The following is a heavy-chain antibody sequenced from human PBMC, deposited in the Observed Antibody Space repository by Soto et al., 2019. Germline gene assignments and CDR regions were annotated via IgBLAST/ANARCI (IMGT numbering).Heavy chain of an antibody. CDR3: ARNGTLTGYSYGMDV. J-gene: IGHJ6*02. Sequence: SVKVSCKASGGTFSDSTINWVLQAPGQRLEWMGGIIPIFDTANYAEKFQGRVTITADESTSTSFMEVSSLRSEDTAVYYCARNGTLTGYSYGMDVWGQGTMVTLSS. D-gene: IGHD1-1*01. V-gene: IGHV1-69*13. CDR1: GGTFSDST. CDR2: IIPIFDTA.